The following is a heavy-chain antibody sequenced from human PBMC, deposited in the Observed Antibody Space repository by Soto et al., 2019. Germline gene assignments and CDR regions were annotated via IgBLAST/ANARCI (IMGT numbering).Heavy chain of an antibody. CDR2: IYYSGST. V-gene: IGHV4-39*01. D-gene: IGHD2-2*01. CDR3: AGPSVPAAYYYYYGMDV. J-gene: IGHJ6*02. CDR1: GGSISSSSYY. Sequence: KPSETLSLTCTVSGGSISSSSYYWGWIRQPPGKGLEWIGSIYYSGSTYYNPSLKSRVTISVDTSKNQFSLKLSSVTAADTAVYYCAGPSVPAAYYYYYGMDVWGQGTTVTVSS.